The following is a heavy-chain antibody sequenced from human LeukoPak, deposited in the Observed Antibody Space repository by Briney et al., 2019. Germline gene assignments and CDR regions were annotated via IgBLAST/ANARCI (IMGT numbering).Heavy chain of an antibody. D-gene: IGHD3-22*01. J-gene: IGHJ4*02. CDR3: ARDGPTYYYDNSGYYFAY. V-gene: IGHV4-38-2*02. CDR1: GYPISSSYY. Sequence: PSETLSLTCTVSGYPISSSYYWGWIRQPPGKGLEWIGSIYHTGGTYYNPSLKSRVTISIDTSKNQFSLKLSSVTAADTAVYYCARDGPTYYYDNSGYYFAYWGQGTLVSVSS. CDR2: IYHTGGT.